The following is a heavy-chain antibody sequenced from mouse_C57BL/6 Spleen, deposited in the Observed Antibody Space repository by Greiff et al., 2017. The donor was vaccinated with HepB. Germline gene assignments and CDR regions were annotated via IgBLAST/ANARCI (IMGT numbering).Heavy chain of an antibody. Sequence: VQLQQSGAELVRPGTSVKVSCKASGYAFTNYLIEWVQQRPGQGLEWIGVINPGSGGTNYNEKFKGKATLTADKSSSTAYMQLSSLTSEDSAVYCCARWGLHRYFDVWGTGTTVTVSS. CDR2: INPGSGGT. D-gene: IGHD2-2*01. J-gene: IGHJ1*03. CDR1: GYAFTNYL. CDR3: ARWGLHRYFDV. V-gene: IGHV1-54*01.